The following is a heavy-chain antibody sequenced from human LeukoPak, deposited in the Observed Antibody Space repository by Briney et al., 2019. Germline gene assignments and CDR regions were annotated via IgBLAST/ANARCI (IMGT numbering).Heavy chain of an antibody. Sequence: GGSLRLSCAASGFTFSDYYMSWIRQAPGKGLEWVSYISSSGSTIYYADSVKGRFTISRDNAKNSLYLQMNSLRAEDTAVYYCARDPRPEKGHIVVVTALGNIWGQGTMVTVSS. J-gene: IGHJ3*02. D-gene: IGHD2-21*02. CDR1: GFTFSDYY. V-gene: IGHV3-11*04. CDR3: ARDPRPEKGHIVVVTALGNI. CDR2: ISSSGSTI.